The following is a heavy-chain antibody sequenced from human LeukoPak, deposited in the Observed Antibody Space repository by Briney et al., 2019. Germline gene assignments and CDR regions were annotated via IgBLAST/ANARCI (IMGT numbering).Heavy chain of an antibody. CDR2: IIPIFGTA. CDR3: AGGTTVTTTFDY. Sequence: GASVTVSCTASGGTFSSYAISWVRQAPGQGLEWMGGIIPIFGTANYAQKFQGRVTMTRDTSTSTVYMELSSLRSEDTAVYYCAGGTTVTTTFDYWGQGTLVTVSS. CDR1: GGTFSSYA. V-gene: IGHV1-69*05. D-gene: IGHD4-17*01. J-gene: IGHJ4*02.